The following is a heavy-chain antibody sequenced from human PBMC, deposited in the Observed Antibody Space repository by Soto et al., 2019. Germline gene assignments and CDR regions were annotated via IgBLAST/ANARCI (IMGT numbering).Heavy chain of an antibody. CDR3: AKGSSAFKADILSSDAFDI. Sequence: EVQLVESGGGLVQPGRSLRLSCAASGFTFDDYAMHWVRQAPGKGLEWVSGISWNSGSIGYADSVKGRFTISRDNAKNSLYLQMNSLRAEDTALYHCAKGSSAFKADILSSDAFDIWGQGTMVTVSS. V-gene: IGHV3-9*01. CDR2: ISWNSGSI. J-gene: IGHJ3*02. CDR1: GFTFDDYA. D-gene: IGHD3-9*01.